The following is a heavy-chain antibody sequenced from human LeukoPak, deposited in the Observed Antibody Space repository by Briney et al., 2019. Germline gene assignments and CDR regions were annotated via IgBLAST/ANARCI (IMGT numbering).Heavy chain of an antibody. CDR1: GGTFSSYA. J-gene: IGHJ4*02. V-gene: IGHV1-69*13. CDR3: ARQRGGYSYASPEYYFDY. Sequence: SVKVSCKASGGTFSSYAISWVRQAPGQGLEWMGGIIHIFGTANYAQKFQGRVTSTADESMSTAYMELSSLRSEDTAVYYCARQRGGYSYASPEYYFDYWGQGTLVTVSS. CDR2: IIHIFGTA. D-gene: IGHD5-18*01.